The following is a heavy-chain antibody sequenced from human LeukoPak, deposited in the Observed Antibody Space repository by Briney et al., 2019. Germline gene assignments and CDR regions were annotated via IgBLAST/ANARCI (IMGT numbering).Heavy chain of an antibody. Sequence: ASVKVSCKASGYTFTDYYMHWVRQAPGQGLEWMGWINPNNGGTYYPQKFQGRVTMTRDTSITSAYMELTRLRSDDTAVYYCARDRGGKYVVYWGQGTLVTVSS. CDR1: GYTFTDYY. V-gene: IGHV1-2*02. J-gene: IGHJ4*02. D-gene: IGHD1-26*01. CDR3: ARDRGGKYVVY. CDR2: INPNNGGT.